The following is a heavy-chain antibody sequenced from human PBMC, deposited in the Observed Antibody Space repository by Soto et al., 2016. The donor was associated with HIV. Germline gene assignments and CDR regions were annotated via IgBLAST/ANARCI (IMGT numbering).Heavy chain of an antibody. J-gene: IGHJ4*02. V-gene: IGHV1-69*13. CDR3: TGGCNGGSCEKD. D-gene: IGHD2-15*01. CDR2: IIPVFGTV. Sequence: QVQLVQSGAEVKKPGSSVKVSCKASGGTFSSYAISWVRQAPGQGLEWMGGIIPVFGTVYHAQKFQGRLTIRADEGATTVSMELSRLRSEDTAVYFCTGGCNGGSCEKDWGQGTLVTVSS. CDR1: GGTFSSYA.